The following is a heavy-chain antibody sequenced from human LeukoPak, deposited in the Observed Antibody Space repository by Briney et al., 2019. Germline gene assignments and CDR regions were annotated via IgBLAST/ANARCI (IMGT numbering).Heavy chain of an antibody. CDR3: AKADSVLMVYAARSVPFDY. Sequence: QPGGSLRLSCAASGFTFSSYSMSWVRQAPGKGLEWVSAISGSGGNTQYADSVKGRFTISRDNSKNTLYLQTNSLRAEDTAVYYCAKADSVLMVYAARSVPFDYWGQGTLVTVSS. CDR2: ISGSGGNT. J-gene: IGHJ4*02. D-gene: IGHD2-8*01. CDR1: GFTFSSYS. V-gene: IGHV3-23*01.